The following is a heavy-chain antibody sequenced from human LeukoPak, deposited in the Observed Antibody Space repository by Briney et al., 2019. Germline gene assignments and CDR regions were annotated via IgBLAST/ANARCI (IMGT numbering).Heavy chain of an antibody. D-gene: IGHD1-1*01. J-gene: IGHJ3*01. CDR1: GGSITSSSYC. Sequence: SETLSLTRTVSGGSITSSSYCWGWIRQPPGKGLEYIGTVYASGTTYDNPSLKSRLTISVDTSRNHFSLRLASVTASDTAVYYCATYRTGDRYAFTVWGQGTMVTVSS. CDR2: VYASGTT. V-gene: IGHV4-39*02. CDR3: ATYRTGDRYAFTV.